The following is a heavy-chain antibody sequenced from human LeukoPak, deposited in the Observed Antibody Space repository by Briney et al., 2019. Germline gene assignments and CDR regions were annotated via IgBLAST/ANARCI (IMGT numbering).Heavy chain of an antibody. V-gene: IGHV3-23*01. CDR1: GLTFSSYA. CDR3: AKDGDGDFSRWGHHC. CDR2: IIGSSGST. D-gene: IGHD4-17*01. J-gene: IGHJ4*02. Sequence: GRSLTLSCAASGLTFSSYATSCARHPPRGGREWVTSIIGSSGSTYYADSVKGRFTISRDNSKNTLYLQMSSLRAEDTAVYYCAKDGDGDFSRWGHHCWGQGTLVTVSS.